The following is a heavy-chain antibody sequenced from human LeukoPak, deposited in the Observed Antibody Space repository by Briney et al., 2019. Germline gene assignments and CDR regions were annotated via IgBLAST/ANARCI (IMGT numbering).Heavy chain of an antibody. D-gene: IGHD3-16*01. J-gene: IGHJ5*02. CDR3: AKDPAPWGINWFDP. Sequence: GGSLRLSCAASGFTFSSYAMSWVRQAPGEGLEWVSAISGSGGSTYYADSVKGRFTISRDNSKNTLYLQMNSLRAEDTAVYYCAKDPAPWGINWFDPWGQGTLVTVSS. CDR1: GFTFSSYA. V-gene: IGHV3-23*01. CDR2: ISGSGGST.